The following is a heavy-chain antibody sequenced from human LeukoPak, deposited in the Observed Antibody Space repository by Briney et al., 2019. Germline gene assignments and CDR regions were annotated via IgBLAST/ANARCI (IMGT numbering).Heavy chain of an antibody. J-gene: IGHJ4*02. CDR1: GFTFNTYT. D-gene: IGHD1-7*01. Sequence: GGSLRLSCAASGFTFNTYTINWVRQAPGKGLEWVSYISSSGSTIYYADSVKGRFTISRDNAGNSLYLQMNSLRAEDTAVYYCARDRDWNSGFDYWGQGTLVTVSS. CDR2: ISSSGSTI. V-gene: IGHV3-48*04. CDR3: ARDRDWNSGFDY.